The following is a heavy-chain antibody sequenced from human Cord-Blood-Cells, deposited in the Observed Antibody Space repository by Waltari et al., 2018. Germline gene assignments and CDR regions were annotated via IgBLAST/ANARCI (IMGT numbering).Heavy chain of an antibody. Sequence: EVQLVEPGGGLVQPGGSLSSSCADSGLTFSSYSMNWVRQAPGKGLEWVSYISSSSSTIYYADSVKGRFTISRDNAKNSLYLEMNSLGDEDTAVYYCARGQVGSDNWVDPWGQGTLVTVSS. CDR3: ARGQVGSDNWVDP. J-gene: IGHJ5*02. CDR2: ISSSSSTI. CDR1: GLTFSSYS. D-gene: IGHD3-10*01. V-gene: IGHV3-48*02.